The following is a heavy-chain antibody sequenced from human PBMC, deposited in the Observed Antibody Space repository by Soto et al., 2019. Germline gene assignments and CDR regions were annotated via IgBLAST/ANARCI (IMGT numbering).Heavy chain of an antibody. V-gene: IGHV4-59*01. CDR3: ARVLLGHFDS. Sequence: QVQLQESGPGLVKPSETLSLTCTVSGDSISSYYWTWIRQPPGRGLEWIGYIYYTGNTNCNPSLKSRVTISLDTSKNQFSLKLTPVTAADTAVYYCARVLLGHFDSWAQGTLVTVSS. J-gene: IGHJ4*02. CDR1: GDSISSYY. D-gene: IGHD2-8*02. CDR2: IYYTGNT.